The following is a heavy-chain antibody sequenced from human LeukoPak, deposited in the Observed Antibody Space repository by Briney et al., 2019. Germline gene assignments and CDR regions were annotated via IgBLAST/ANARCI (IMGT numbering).Heavy chain of an antibody. V-gene: IGHV4-39*07. CDR1: GGSISSSSYY. J-gene: IGHJ4*02. D-gene: IGHD2-2*02. CDR3: ARVQGVVVPAAIGGYYFDY. CDR2: IYTSGST. Sequence: SETLSLTCTVSGGSISSSSYYWGWIRQPPGKGLEWIGSIYTSGSTNYNPSLKSRVTISVDTSKNQFSLKLSSVTAADTAVYYCARVQGVVVPAAIGGYYFDYWGQGALVTVSS.